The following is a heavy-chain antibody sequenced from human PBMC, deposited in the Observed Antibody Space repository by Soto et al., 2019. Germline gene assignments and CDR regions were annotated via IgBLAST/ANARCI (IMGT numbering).Heavy chain of an antibody. Sequence: VQLVESGGGVVQPGRSLRLSCAASGFTFSDYAMHWVRQAPGKGLEWVAVVSHDGRNTHYADSVKGRFTISRDSSKNTVPLEMNNLRAEDTAVYYCAKGGREWLVTSDFNYGGQGALVTVSS. CDR2: VSHDGRNT. CDR3: AKGGREWLVTSDFNY. V-gene: IGHV3-30*18. CDR1: GFTFSDYA. D-gene: IGHD6-19*01. J-gene: IGHJ4*02.